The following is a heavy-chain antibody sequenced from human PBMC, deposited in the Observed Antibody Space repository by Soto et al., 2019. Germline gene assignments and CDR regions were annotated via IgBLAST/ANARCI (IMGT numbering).Heavy chain of an antibody. Sequence: ASVKVSCKASGYTFTNSGFSWVRQAPGQGLEWVGWIRVNNGDTHYAQKLQGRVTMTTDTSTSTAFMELRSLRSDDTAVYYCARSVNYYDSSGYYRTFDYWGQGTLVTVSS. CDR2: IRVNNGDT. D-gene: IGHD3-22*01. J-gene: IGHJ4*02. CDR1: GYTFTNSG. CDR3: ARSVNYYDSSGYYRTFDY. V-gene: IGHV1-18*01.